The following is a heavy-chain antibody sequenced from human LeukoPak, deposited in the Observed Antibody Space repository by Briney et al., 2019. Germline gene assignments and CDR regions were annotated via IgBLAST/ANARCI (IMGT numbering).Heavy chain of an antibody. V-gene: IGHV3-7*01. J-gene: IGHJ4*02. CDR1: EFTSSAFW. Sequence: GGSLRLSCAASEFTSSAFWMTWVRRPPGKGLEWVAKINKDGTEKEYVDSVKGRFSIFRDNAKNSVFLQMNSLRAEDTAVYYCARDPERYLRVCHYDYWGQGTLVAVSS. CDR2: INKDGTEK. D-gene: IGHD1-1*01. CDR3: ARDPERYLRVCHYDY.